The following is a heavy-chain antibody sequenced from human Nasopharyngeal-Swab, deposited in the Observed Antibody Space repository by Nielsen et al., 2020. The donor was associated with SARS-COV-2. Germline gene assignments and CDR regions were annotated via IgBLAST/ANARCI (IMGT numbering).Heavy chain of an antibody. V-gene: IGHV3-66*01. D-gene: IGHD2-8*01. CDR2: IYSGGST. CDR3: ARDRTDYCTNGVCYPASYYYGMDV. J-gene: IGHJ6*02. CDR1: GFTVSSNY. Sequence: GESLKISCAASGFTVSSNYMSWVRQAPGKGLEWVSVIYSGGSTYYADSVKGRFTISRGNSKNTLYLQMNSLRAEDTAVYYCARDRTDYCTNGVCYPASYYYGMDVWGQGTTVTVSS.